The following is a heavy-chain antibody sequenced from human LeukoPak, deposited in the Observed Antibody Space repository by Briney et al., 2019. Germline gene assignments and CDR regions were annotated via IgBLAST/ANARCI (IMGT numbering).Heavy chain of an antibody. CDR2: ISGSGGST. Sequence: GGSLRLSCAASGFTFSSYAMSWVRQAPGKGLEWVSAISGSGGSTYYADSVKGRFTISRDNSKNTLYLQMNSLRAEDTAVYYCAKGPPAYVYGDYKPYYFDYWGQGTLVTVSS. V-gene: IGHV3-23*01. J-gene: IGHJ4*02. CDR3: AKGPPAYVYGDYKPYYFDY. D-gene: IGHD4-17*01. CDR1: GFTFSSYA.